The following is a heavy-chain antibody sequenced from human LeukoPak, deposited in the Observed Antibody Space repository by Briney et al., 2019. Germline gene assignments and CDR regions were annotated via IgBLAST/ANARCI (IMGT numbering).Heavy chain of an antibody. CDR2: ISPIFGTA. D-gene: IGHD3-9*01. CDR3: ARDGQILTGYMTFDY. CDR1: GGTFSRYS. Sequence: SVEVSCEASGGTFSRYSISCARQAPGQGLEWMGGISPIFGTANYAQKFQGRVTITADESTSTAYMELSSLRSEDTAAYYCARDGQILTGYMTFDYWGQGTLVTVSS. V-gene: IGHV1-69*13. J-gene: IGHJ4*02.